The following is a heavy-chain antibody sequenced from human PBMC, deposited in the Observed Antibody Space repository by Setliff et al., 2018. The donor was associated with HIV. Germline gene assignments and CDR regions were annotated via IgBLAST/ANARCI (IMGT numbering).Heavy chain of an antibody. CDR2: INPSGGTT. V-gene: IGHV1-46*01. CDR1: GYPFTSYY. Sequence: ASVKVSCKASGYPFTSYYVHWVRQAPGQGLEWMGIINPSGGTTSYAQKFQGRVTMTRDTSTSTVYMELSSLRSEDTAVYYCARDWEARADYYDTSGQAQYFQHWGQGTLVTSPQ. D-gene: IGHD3-22*01. J-gene: IGHJ1*01. CDR3: ARDWEARADYYDTSGQAQYFQH.